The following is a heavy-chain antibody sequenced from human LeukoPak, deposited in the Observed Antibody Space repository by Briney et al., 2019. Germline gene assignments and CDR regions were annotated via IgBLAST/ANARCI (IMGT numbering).Heavy chain of an antibody. Sequence: SETLSLTCTVSGGPISSYYWSWIRQPPGKGLEWIGYIYYSGSTNYNPSLKSRVTISVDTSKNQFSLKLSTVTAADTAVYYCARDIPTYYYDSSGYYDYWGQGTLVTVSS. CDR3: ARDIPTYYYDSSGYYDY. V-gene: IGHV4-59*01. CDR2: IYYSGST. CDR1: GGPISSYY. J-gene: IGHJ4*02. D-gene: IGHD3-22*01.